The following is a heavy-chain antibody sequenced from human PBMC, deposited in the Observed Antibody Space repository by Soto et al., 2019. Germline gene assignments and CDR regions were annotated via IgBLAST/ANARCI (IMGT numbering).Heavy chain of an antibody. D-gene: IGHD2-21*01. V-gene: IGHV5-51*01. J-gene: IGHJ6*04. CDR3: ARHRKHPDV. CDR2: IYPGDSDT. CDR1: GWRFTRYW. Sequence: PGESLKISGTVSGWRFTRYWIGWVRQMPGKGLEWMGIIYPGDSDTRYSPSFQGQVTISADKSISTAYLQWSSLKASDTAMYYCARHRKHPDVWGKGTTVTVSS.